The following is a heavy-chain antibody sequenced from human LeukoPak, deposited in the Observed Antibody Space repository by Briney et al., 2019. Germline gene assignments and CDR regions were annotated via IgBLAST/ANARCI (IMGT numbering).Heavy chain of an antibody. CDR1: GGSFSGYY. CDR2: IYHSGST. Sequence: SETLSLTCAVYGGSFSGYYWSWIRQPPGKGLEWIGSIYHSGSTYYNPSLKSRVTISVDTSKNQFSLKLSSVTAADTAVYYCARGVLLWFGELSDFDYWGQGTLVTVSS. J-gene: IGHJ4*02. V-gene: IGHV4-34*01. CDR3: ARGVLLWFGELSDFDY. D-gene: IGHD3-10*01.